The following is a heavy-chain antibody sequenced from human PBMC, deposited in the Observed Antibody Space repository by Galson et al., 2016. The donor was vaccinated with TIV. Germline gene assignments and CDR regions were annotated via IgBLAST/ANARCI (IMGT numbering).Heavy chain of an antibody. CDR2: IYPGDSDT. V-gene: IGHV5-51*01. CDR3: ARRDAAGTNAFYV. J-gene: IGHJ3*01. CDR1: GYSFTNFW. D-gene: IGHD3-10*01. Sequence: KVSCKASGYSFTNFWIGWVRQMPGKGLEWMGIIYPGDSDTRYGQAFQGQVTISVDTSISTAYLQWGSLRASDTALYYCARRDAAGTNAFYVWGQGAMVAVSS.